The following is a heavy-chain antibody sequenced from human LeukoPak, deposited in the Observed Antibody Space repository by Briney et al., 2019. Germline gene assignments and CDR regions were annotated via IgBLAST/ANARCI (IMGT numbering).Heavy chain of an antibody. V-gene: IGHV4-39*01. J-gene: IGHJ4*02. CDR2: IYYSGST. CDR1: GGSISSSSYY. D-gene: IGHD5-18*01. Sequence: PSETLSLTCTVSGGSISSSSYYWGWIRQPPGKGLEWIGSIYYSGSTYYNPSLKSRVTISVDTSKNQFSLKLSSVTAADTAVYYCARHGVRGYSYGFGFDYWGQGTLVTVSS. CDR3: ARHGVRGYSYGFGFDY.